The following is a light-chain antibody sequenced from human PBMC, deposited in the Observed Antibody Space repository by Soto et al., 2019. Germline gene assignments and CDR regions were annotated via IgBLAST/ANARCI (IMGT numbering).Light chain of an antibody. CDR1: SSNIGGNA. J-gene: IGLJ1*01. CDR2: SNN. Sequence: QAVVTQPPSASGTPGQTVTISCSGSSSNIGGNAVNWYQQLPGTTPKLLIYSNNQRPSGVPDRFSGSKSGTSASLAISGLQSEDEADYYCAAWDDSLSGYVFGTGTQLTVL. V-gene: IGLV1-44*01. CDR3: AAWDDSLSGYV.